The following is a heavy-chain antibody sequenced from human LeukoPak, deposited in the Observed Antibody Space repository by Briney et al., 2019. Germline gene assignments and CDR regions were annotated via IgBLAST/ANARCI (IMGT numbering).Heavy chain of an antibody. D-gene: IGHD6-19*01. Sequence: RASVKASCKTSGDTLSSYAISWVRQAPGQGLEWMGGIIPVFATTNYAQKFQGRVTITADESTSTAYMELSSLTSEDTAVYYCARAQEGYSSGWYGYSFDIWGQGAMVTVSS. CDR3: ARAQEGYSSGWYGYSFDI. V-gene: IGHV1-69*13. J-gene: IGHJ3*02. CDR2: IIPVFATT. CDR1: GDTLSSYA.